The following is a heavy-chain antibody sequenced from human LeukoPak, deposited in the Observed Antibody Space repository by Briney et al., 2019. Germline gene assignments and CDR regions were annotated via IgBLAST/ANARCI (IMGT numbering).Heavy chain of an antibody. Sequence: ASVKVSCKASGYTFTGYYMHWVRQAPGQGLEWMGWINPNSGGTNYAQKFQGRVTMTRDTSISTAYMELSSLRSDDTAVYYCARDLKVPAALYYFDYWGQGTLVTVSS. V-gene: IGHV1-2*02. D-gene: IGHD2-2*01. J-gene: IGHJ4*02. CDR2: INPNSGGT. CDR1: GYTFTGYY. CDR3: ARDLKVPAALYYFDY.